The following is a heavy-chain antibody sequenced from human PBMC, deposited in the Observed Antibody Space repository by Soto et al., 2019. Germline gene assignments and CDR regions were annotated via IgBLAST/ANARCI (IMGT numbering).Heavy chain of an antibody. J-gene: IGHJ4*02. Sequence: EVRLVESGGGLVQPGRSLRLSCAASGFTFDDYAMHWVRQAPGKGLEWVSGISWNSGSIGYADSVKGRFTISRDNAKNSLYLQMNSLRAEDTALYYCAKDYDYGDYVGPFDYWGQGTLVTVSS. CDR2: ISWNSGSI. CDR1: GFTFDDYA. D-gene: IGHD4-17*01. CDR3: AKDYDYGDYVGPFDY. V-gene: IGHV3-9*01.